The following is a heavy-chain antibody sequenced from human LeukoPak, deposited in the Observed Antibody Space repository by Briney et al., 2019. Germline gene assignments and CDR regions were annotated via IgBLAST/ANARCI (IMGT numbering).Heavy chain of an antibody. CDR3: ARDFGELLFVY. V-gene: IGHV3-48*03. CDR1: GFTFSSYE. D-gene: IGHD3-10*01. Sequence: PEGSLRLSCAASGFTFSSYEMNWVRQAPGKGLEWVSYISSSGSTIYYADSVKGRFTISRDNAKNSLYLQMNSLRAEDTAVYYCARDFGELLFVYWGQGTLVTVSS. J-gene: IGHJ4*02. CDR2: ISSSGSTI.